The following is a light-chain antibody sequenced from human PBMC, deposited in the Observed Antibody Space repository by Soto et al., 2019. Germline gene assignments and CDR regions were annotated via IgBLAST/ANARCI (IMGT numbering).Light chain of an antibody. J-gene: IGLJ1*01. CDR1: SSDVGDYNY. Sequence: QSVLTQPASVSGSPGQSITISCSVTSSDVGDYNYVSWYRQHPGKAPKLMIYEVSNRPSGVSNRFSGSKSGNTASLTISGLQVEDEADYYCSSYTSINTYVFGTGTKVTVL. CDR3: SSYTSINTYV. V-gene: IGLV2-14*01. CDR2: EVS.